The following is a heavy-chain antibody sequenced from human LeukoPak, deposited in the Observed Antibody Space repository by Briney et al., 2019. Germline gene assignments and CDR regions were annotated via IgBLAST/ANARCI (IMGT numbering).Heavy chain of an antibody. CDR3: VKDDGWVQYAN. V-gene: IGHV3-23*01. Sequence: GGSLRLSCAASGFTFSSYAMSWVRQAPGKGLEWVSSISGSDGRTYYADSVKGRFIISRDNSKNTVYLQMNSLSAEDAAVYYCVKDDGWVQYANWGQGTLVTVSS. CDR2: ISGSDGRT. D-gene: IGHD5-24*01. J-gene: IGHJ4*02. CDR1: GFTFSSYA.